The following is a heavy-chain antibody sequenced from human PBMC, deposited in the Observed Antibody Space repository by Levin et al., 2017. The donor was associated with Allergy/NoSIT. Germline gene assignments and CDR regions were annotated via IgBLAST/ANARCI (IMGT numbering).Heavy chain of an antibody. V-gene: IGHV1-2*02. Sequence: GGSLRLSCKASGYTFTGYFMHWVRQAPGQGLEWMGWINPNSGGTNYAQKFQGRVTMTRDTSISTAYMELSRLRSDDTAVYYCARDGRTAAIDYWGQGTLVTVSS. CDR3: ARDGRTAAIDY. CDR2: INPNSGGT. J-gene: IGHJ4*02. CDR1: GYTFTGYF. D-gene: IGHD6-13*01.